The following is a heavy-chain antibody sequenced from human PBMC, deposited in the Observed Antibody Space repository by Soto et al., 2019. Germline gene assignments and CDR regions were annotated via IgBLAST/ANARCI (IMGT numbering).Heavy chain of an antibody. Sequence: EVQLVESGGGLVKPGGSLRLSCAASGFTFSSYSMNWVRQAPGKGLEWVSSISSSSSYIYYADSVKGRFTISRDNAKNSLYLQMNSLRAEETAVYYCARDFASYCSGGSCYSNPLVVYWGQGTLVTVSS. V-gene: IGHV3-21*01. J-gene: IGHJ4*02. CDR1: GFTFSSYS. CDR3: ARDFASYCSGGSCYSNPLVVY. CDR2: ISSSSSYI. D-gene: IGHD2-15*01.